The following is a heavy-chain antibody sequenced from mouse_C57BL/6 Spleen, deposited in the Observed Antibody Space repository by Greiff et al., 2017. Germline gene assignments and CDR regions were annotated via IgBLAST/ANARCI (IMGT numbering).Heavy chain of an antibody. D-gene: IGHD2-5*01. CDR3: ARQGAFYSNPLDY. CDR2: ISGGGGNT. J-gene: IGHJ2*01. Sequence: EVNLVESGGGLVKPGGSLKLSCAASGFTFSSYTMSWVRQTPEKRLEWVATISGGGGNTYYPDSVKGRITISRDNAKNTLYLQMSSLRSEDTALYYCARQGAFYSNPLDYWCQGTTLTVSS. V-gene: IGHV5-9*01. CDR1: GFTFSSYT.